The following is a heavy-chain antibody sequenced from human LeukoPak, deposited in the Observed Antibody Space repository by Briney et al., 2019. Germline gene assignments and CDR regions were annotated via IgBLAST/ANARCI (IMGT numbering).Heavy chain of an antibody. CDR1: GGSFSGYY. CDR2: INHSGST. J-gene: IGHJ4*02. Sequence: PSETLSLTCAVYGGSFSGYYWSWIRQPPGKGLEWIGEINHSGSTNYNPSLKSRVTISVDTSKNQFSLKLSSVTAADTAVYFCARHEGYSYAFAYWGQGTLVTVSS. D-gene: IGHD5-18*01. V-gene: IGHV4-34*01. CDR3: ARHEGYSYAFAY.